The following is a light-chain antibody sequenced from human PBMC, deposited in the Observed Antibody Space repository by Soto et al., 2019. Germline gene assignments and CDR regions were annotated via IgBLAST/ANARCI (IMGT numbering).Light chain of an antibody. J-gene: IGLJ2*01. CDR1: SGHSSYA. Sequence: QLVLTQSPSASASLGASVKLTCTLSSGHSSYAIAWHQQQPEKGPRYLMKLNTDGSHSKGDGIPDRFSGSTSGAECYLTISSLQSEDEADYYCQTWVTGIGVFGGGTKLTVL. CDR2: LNTDGSH. V-gene: IGLV4-69*01. CDR3: QTWVTGIGV.